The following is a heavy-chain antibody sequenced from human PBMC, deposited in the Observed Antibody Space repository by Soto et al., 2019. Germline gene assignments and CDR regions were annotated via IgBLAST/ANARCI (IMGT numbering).Heavy chain of an antibody. CDR2: IYPGDSDT. CDR3: ARRGSRITGTTWGRGDYGMDV. J-gene: IGHJ6*02. CDR1: GYSFTSYW. V-gene: IGHV5-51*01. Sequence: EVQLVQSGAEVKKPGESLKISCKGSGYSFTSYWIGWVRQMPGKGLEWMGIIYPGDSDTRYSPSFQGQVTISADKSISTAYLQWSSLKASDNAMYYCARRGSRITGTTWGRGDYGMDVWGQGTTVTVSS. D-gene: IGHD1-20*01.